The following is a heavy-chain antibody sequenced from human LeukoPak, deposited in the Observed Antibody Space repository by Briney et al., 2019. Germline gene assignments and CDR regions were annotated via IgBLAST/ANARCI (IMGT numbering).Heavy chain of an antibody. J-gene: IGHJ4*02. CDR1: GFFVSGYY. CDR2: IYTDGPT. D-gene: IGHD2-2*01. Sequence: GGSLRLSCAASGFFVSGYYMSWVRQAPGKGLEWVSVIYTDGPTYYAESVKGRFVIYRDNSKNTLYLQMNSLRVEDTAVYYCAKDRGICSSTSCYLDYWGQGTLVTVSS. V-gene: IGHV3-53*01. CDR3: AKDRGICSSTSCYLDY.